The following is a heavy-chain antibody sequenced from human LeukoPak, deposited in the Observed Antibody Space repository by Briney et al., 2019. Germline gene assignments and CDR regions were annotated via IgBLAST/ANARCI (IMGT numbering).Heavy chain of an antibody. J-gene: IGHJ4*02. D-gene: IGHD3-3*01. CDR2: INHSGST. Sequence: PSETLSLTCAVYGGSFSGYYWSWIRQPPGKGPEWIGEINHSGSTNYNPSLKSRVTISVDTSKNQFSLKLSSVTAADTAVYYCARARITIFGVVKAPDYWGQGTLVTVSS. CDR3: ARARITIFGVVKAPDY. V-gene: IGHV4-34*01. CDR1: GGSFSGYY.